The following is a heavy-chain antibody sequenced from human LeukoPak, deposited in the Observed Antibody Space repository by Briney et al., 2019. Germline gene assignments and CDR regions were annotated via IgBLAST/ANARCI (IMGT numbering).Heavy chain of an antibody. CDR2: IIPIFGTA. J-gene: IGHJ6*03. V-gene: IGHV1-69*13. Sequence: ASEKVSCKASGGTFSSYAISWVRQAPGQGLEWMGGIIPIFGTANYAQKFQGRVTITADESTSTAYMELSSLRSEDTAVYYCASCTIFGVVITYYYYYYYMDVWGKGTTVTVSS. CDR1: GGTFSSYA. CDR3: ASCTIFGVVITYYYYYYYMDV. D-gene: IGHD3-3*01.